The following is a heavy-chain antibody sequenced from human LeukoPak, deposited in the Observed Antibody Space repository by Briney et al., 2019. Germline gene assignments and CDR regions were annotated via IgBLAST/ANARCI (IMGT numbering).Heavy chain of an antibody. J-gene: IGHJ4*02. Sequence: ASETLSLTCIVSGNSISSFFWSWLRQPPRKGLESIGSMHYGGDSKYNPSLRSRVSLSIDTSKQQFSLRLSSVTAADTAVYYCARDLELERNRWNYFESWGQGALVTVSS. CDR2: MHYGGDS. V-gene: IGHV4-59*01. CDR1: GNSISSFF. CDR3: ARDLELERNRWNYFES. D-gene: IGHD1-1*01.